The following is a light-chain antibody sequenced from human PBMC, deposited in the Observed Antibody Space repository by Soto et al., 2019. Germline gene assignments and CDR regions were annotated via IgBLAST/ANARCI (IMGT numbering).Light chain of an antibody. J-gene: IGLJ7*01. CDR3: SSYTTSSTLV. V-gene: IGLV2-14*01. Sequence: QSALAQPASVSGSPGQSITISCTATTSDVGTYNYVSWYQQHPGKAPKLIIFEVINRPSGVSNRLSGSKSGNTASLIISGLQAEDEADYYCSSYTTSSTLVFGGGTQLTVL. CDR1: TSDVGTYNY. CDR2: EVI.